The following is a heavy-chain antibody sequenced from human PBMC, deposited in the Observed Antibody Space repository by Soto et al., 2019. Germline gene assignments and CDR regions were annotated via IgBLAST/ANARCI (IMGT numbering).Heavy chain of an antibody. Sequence: PGESLKISCVGSGYSFPDFWIGWVRQMPGEGLEWMGVIFPGDSDTRYRPSFQGQVTISADKSISTAYLQWNSLKASDTAMYYCATPYGDFHYWGQGTLVTVSS. CDR2: IFPGDSDT. J-gene: IGHJ4*02. D-gene: IGHD4-17*01. CDR3: ATPYGDFHY. V-gene: IGHV5-51*01. CDR1: GYSFPDFW.